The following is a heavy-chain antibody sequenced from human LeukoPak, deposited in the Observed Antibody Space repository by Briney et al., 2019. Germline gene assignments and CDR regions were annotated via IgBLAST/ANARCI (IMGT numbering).Heavy chain of an antibody. CDR3: TASDHLYCSSSSCHFDY. CDR1: GFTFSSYW. D-gene: IGHD2-2*01. Sequence: PGGSLRLSCAASGFTFSSYWMHWVRHAPGKGLVWVSRINSDGSSTSYADSVKGRFTISRDNAKNTLYLQMNSLRAEDTAVYYCTASDHLYCSSSSCHFDYWGQGTLVTVSS. J-gene: IGHJ4*02. V-gene: IGHV3-74*01. CDR2: INSDGSST.